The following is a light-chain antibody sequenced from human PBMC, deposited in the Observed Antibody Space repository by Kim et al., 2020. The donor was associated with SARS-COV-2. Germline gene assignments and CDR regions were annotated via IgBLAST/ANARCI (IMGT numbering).Light chain of an antibody. V-gene: IGKV1-5*03. CDR3: QQYSMSYT. J-gene: IGKJ2*01. CDR1: QNINTW. Sequence: LSASLGDRVTITCRASQNINTWLAWYQQKPGNAPKLLIYKASSLQSGVPSRFSGTGSRTEFTLTISGLQPDDFATYYCQQYSMSYTFGQGTKLEI. CDR2: KAS.